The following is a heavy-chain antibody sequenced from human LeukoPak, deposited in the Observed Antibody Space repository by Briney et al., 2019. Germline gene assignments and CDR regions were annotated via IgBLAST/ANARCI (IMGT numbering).Heavy chain of an antibody. V-gene: IGHV1-69*13. D-gene: IGHD3-9*01. CDR3: ARARSYDILTGQPHNWFDP. J-gene: IGHJ5*02. Sequence: ASVKVSCKVSGYTLTELSMHWVRQAPGQGLEWMGRIIPIFATASYAQKFQGRVTITADESTNTAYMELSSLRSEDTAMYYCARARSYDILTGQPHNWFDPWGQGTLVTVSS. CDR2: IIPIFATA. CDR1: GYTLTELS.